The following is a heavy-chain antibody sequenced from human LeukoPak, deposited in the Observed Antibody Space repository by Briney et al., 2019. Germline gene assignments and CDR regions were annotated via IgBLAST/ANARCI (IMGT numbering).Heavy chain of an antibody. Sequence: ASVKVSCKASGYTFTGYYVHWVRQAPGQGLEWMGLISPNRGGTNYAPKFQGRVTMASDTSINTAYMELSRLTSDDTAVYYCARDVLVGGSHKFDYWGQGTLVTASS. CDR1: GYTFTGYY. V-gene: IGHV1-2*02. CDR3: ARDVLVGGSHKFDY. CDR2: ISPNRGGT. J-gene: IGHJ4*02. D-gene: IGHD3-10*01.